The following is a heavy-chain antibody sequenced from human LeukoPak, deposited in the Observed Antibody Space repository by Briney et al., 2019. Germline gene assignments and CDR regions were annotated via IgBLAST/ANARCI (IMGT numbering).Heavy chain of an antibody. D-gene: IGHD3-10*01. CDR1: GFTFSNAW. CDR3: TTRNYFLSGSPIDY. V-gene: IGHV3-15*01. J-gene: IGHJ4*02. CDR2: IKRKIDGGTT. Sequence: PGGSLRLSCAASGFTFSNAWMSWVRQAPGKGLEWVGRIKRKIDGGTTDYAAPVKGRFTIPRDDLKNTVYLQVNSLKTEDTAVYYCTTRNYFLSGSPIDYWGRGTLVTVSS.